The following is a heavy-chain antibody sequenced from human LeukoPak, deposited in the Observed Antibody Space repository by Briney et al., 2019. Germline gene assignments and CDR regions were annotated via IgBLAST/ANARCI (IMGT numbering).Heavy chain of an antibody. CDR2: IYSGGST. CDR1: GFTVSSNY. D-gene: IGHD5-18*01. Sequence: PGGSLRLSCAASGFTVSSNYMSWVRQAPGKGLKWVSVIYSGGSTYYADSVKGRFTISRDNSKNTLYLQMNSLRAEDTAVYYCARESGYSYGLAGFFDYWGQGTLVTVSS. CDR3: ARESGYSYGLAGFFDY. V-gene: IGHV3-53*05. J-gene: IGHJ4*02.